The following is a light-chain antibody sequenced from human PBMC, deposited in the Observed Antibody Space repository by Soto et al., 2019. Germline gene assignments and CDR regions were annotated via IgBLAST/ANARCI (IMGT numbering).Light chain of an antibody. V-gene: IGKV3-15*01. CDR3: QQYRSWPRT. J-gene: IGKJ1*01. CDR1: QSVSSD. CDR2: AAS. Sequence: EIVMTQSPATLSVSPGERATVSCSASQSVSSDLAWYQQKPGQTPSLLIYAASTRATGIPARFSGSGSWTEFTLAISSLQSEDFAVYYYQQYRSWPRTFGQGTKVEI.